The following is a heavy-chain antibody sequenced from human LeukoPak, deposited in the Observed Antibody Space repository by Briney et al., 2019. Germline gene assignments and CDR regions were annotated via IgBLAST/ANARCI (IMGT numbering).Heavy chain of an antibody. J-gene: IGHJ1*01. Sequence: SVKVSCKASGGTFSSYAISWVRQAPGQGLEWMGGITPMFGTSNYAQKFQGRVTITADESTSTAYMELSSLRSEDTAVYYCARDSSEFRSLLFHWGQGTLVTVSS. D-gene: IGHD1-14*01. CDR3: ARDSSEFRSLLFH. CDR1: GGTFSSYA. V-gene: IGHV1-69*13. CDR2: ITPMFGTS.